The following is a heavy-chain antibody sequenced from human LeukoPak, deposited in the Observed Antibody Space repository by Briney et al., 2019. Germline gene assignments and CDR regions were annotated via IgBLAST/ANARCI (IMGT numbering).Heavy chain of an antibody. CDR3: ARGVGYGALVDY. CDR2: INSDGSST. CDR1: GFTFNNNA. J-gene: IGHJ4*02. Sequence: GGSLRLSCAASGFTFNNNAMSWVRQAPGKGLVWVSGINSDGSSTNYVDSVKGRFTISRDNAKNTLYLQMNSLRAGDTAVYYCARGVGYGALVDYWGQGTLVTVSS. V-gene: IGHV3-74*01. D-gene: IGHD4-17*01.